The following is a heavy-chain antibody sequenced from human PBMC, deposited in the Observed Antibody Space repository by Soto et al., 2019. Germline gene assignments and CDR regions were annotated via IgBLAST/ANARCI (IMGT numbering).Heavy chain of an antibody. CDR3: AKRPAAIRGRYYYYGMDV. D-gene: IGHD2-2*02. CDR2: ISGSGGIT. CDR1: GFTFSSYA. Sequence: GGSLRLSCAASGFTFSSYAMSWVRQAPGKGLEWVSAISGSGGITYYADSVKGRFTISRDNSKNTLYLQMNSLRAEDTAVYYCAKRPAAIRGRYYYYGMDVWGQGTTVTVSS. J-gene: IGHJ6*02. V-gene: IGHV3-23*01.